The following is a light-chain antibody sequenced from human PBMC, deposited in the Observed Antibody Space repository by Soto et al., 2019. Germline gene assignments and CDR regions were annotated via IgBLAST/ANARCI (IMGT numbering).Light chain of an antibody. CDR1: TSNVGSNV. CDR3: ASWDDTLYGQV. Sequence: QSALTQPPSASGPPGQRVTISCSGSTSNVGSNVVNWYQHFPGSAPKLLIYSDDLRPSWVPDRFSASKSGTSASLAISGLQFEDEADYYCASWDDTLYGQVFGGGTKVTVL. CDR2: SDD. V-gene: IGLV1-44*01. J-gene: IGLJ3*02.